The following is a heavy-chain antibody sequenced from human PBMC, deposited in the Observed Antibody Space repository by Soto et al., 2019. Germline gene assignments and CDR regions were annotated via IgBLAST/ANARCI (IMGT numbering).Heavy chain of an antibody. CDR3: ESHQPKNYGMDV. J-gene: IGHJ6*02. CDR2: IDPSDSYT. V-gene: IGHV5-10-1*01. CDR1: GYSFTSYW. Sequence: GESLKISCKGSGYSFTSYWISWVRQMPGKGLEWMGRIDPSDSYTNYSPSFQGHVTISADKSISTAYLQWSSLKASDTAMYYCESHQPKNYGMDVWGQGTTVTVSS.